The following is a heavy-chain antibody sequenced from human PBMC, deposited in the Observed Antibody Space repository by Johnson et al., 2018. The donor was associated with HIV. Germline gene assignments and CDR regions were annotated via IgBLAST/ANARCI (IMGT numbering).Heavy chain of an antibody. CDR1: GFTFSSYD. CDR3: ARVHIAARWSNAFDF. CDR2: ISYDGSNI. Sequence: QEKLVESGGGVVQPGRSLRLSCAASGFTFSSYDVHWVRQAPGQGLEWVSIISYDGSNIYYSDSVKGRFTISRDNSKNTLYLQMDALRPGDTGIYYCARVHIAARWSNAFDFWGQGTMVTVSS. D-gene: IGHD6-6*01. V-gene: IGHV3-30*03. J-gene: IGHJ3*01.